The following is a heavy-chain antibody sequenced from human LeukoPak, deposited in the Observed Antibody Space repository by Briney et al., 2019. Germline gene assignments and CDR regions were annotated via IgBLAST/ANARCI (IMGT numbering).Heavy chain of an antibody. CDR2: ISYSGTT. CDR1: GXSISSNY. CDR3: ARDRGWLQFDY. Sequence: PSETLSLTWTVSGXSISSNYGSWIRQPPGKGLEWIGYISYSGTTNHNPSLKSRVTISVDTSKNQFSLKLSSVTAADTAVYYCARDRGWLQFDYWGQGTLVTVSS. J-gene: IGHJ4*02. V-gene: IGHV4-59*01. D-gene: IGHD5-24*01.